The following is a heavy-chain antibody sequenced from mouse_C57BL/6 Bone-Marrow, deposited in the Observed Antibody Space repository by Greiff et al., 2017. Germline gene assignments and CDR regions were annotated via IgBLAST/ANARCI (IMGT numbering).Heavy chain of an antibody. D-gene: IGHD1-1*01. CDR3: ARYDSTVVATGDY. CDR1: GYTFTSYG. Sequence: QVQLQQSGAELARPGASVKLSCKASGYTFTSYGISWVKQRTGQGLEWIGEIYPRSGNTSSNEKFKGKATLPADKSSSTAYMELRSLTSEDSAVYFCARYDSTVVATGDYWGQGTTLTVSS. V-gene: IGHV1-81*01. CDR2: IYPRSGNT. J-gene: IGHJ2*01.